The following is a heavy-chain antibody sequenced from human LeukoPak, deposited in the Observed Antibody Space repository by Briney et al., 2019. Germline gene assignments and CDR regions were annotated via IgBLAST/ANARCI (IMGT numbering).Heavy chain of an antibody. J-gene: IGHJ6*02. Sequence: ASVKVSCKASGYIFIGYYIHWVRQAPGQGLEWMGWINPNSGGTNYAQKFQGRVTMTRDTSISTAYMELSSLRSEDTAVYYCARVAYYYDSAGLYLNYFYGMDVWGQGTTVTVSS. CDR3: ARVAYYYDSAGLYLNYFYGMDV. CDR1: GYIFIGYY. D-gene: IGHD3-22*01. CDR2: INPNSGGT. V-gene: IGHV1-2*02.